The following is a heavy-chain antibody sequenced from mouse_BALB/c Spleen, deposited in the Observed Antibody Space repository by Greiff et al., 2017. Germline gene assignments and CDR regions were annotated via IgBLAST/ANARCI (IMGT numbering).Heavy chain of an antibody. CDR1: GFTFSSYA. D-gene: IGHD2-4*01. CDR2: ISSGGSYT. CDR3: ARVLYDYVYYFDY. V-gene: IGHV5-9-4*01. J-gene: IGHJ2*01. Sequence: EVKLVESGGGLVKPGGSLKLSCAASGFTFSSYAMSWVRQSPEKRLEWVAEISSGGSYTYYPDTVTGRFTISRDNAKNTLYLEMSSLRSEDTAMYYCARVLYDYVYYFDYWGQGTTLTVSS.